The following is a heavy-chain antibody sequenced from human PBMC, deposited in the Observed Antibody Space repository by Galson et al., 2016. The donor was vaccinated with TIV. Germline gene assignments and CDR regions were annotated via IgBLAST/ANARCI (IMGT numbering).Heavy chain of an antibody. J-gene: IGHJ6*02. CDR3: TRDRSIAAPRDMDV. Sequence: SVKVSCKATGYTFISFGIAWVRQAPGQGLEWMGWISGYNGKTYYAQKFQDRVTMTTDTSTNTAYTELRSLRSDDTAVYYCTRDRSIAAPRDMDVWGQGTAVTVSS. D-gene: IGHD6-6*01. CDR2: ISGYNGKT. CDR1: GYTFISFG. V-gene: IGHV1-18*01.